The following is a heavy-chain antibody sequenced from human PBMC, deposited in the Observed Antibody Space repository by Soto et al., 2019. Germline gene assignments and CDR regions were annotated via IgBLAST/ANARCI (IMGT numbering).Heavy chain of an antibody. V-gene: IGHV3-23*01. D-gene: IGHD2-21*01. CDR3: ARAKTVVIAALDI. CDR1: GCMLNNSA. J-gene: IGHJ3*02. Sequence: GGSLRRSCKASGCMLNNSAMTWVRQATGQGLQCVASVSDNGGSRGGTYYADSVKGRCTISRDNSKNTLYLQLDSLTGADTAVYYCARAKTVVIAALDIWGPGTMVTVSS. CDR2: VSDNGGSRGGT.